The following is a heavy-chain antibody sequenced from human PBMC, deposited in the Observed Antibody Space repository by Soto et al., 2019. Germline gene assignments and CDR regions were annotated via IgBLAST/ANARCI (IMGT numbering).Heavy chain of an antibody. CDR3: ARDIKRAAAAGYYYYNAMDV. J-gene: IGHJ6*02. CDR1: GGTFSSYG. V-gene: IGHV1-69*06. D-gene: IGHD6-13*01. Sequence: QVQLVQSGAEVKKPGSSVKVSCKASGGTFSSYGISWVRQAPGQGLEWMGGIIPIFGTSNSAQKFQGRVTISADKSTSTAYMQLSSLRSEDTAVYYCARDIKRAAAAGYYYYNAMDVWGQGTTVTVSS. CDR2: IIPIFGTS.